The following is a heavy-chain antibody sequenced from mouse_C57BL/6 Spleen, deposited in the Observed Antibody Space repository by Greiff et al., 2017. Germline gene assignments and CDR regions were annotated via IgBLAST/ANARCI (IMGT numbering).Heavy chain of an antibody. D-gene: IGHD2-1*01. Sequence: EVKLMESGGGLVKPGGSLKLSCAASGFTFSDYGMHWVRQAPEKGLEWVAYISSGSSTIYYADTVKGRFTISRDNAKNTLFLQMTSLRSEDTAMYYCARGGDYGNFDYWGQGTTLTVSS. CDR3: ARGGDYGNFDY. CDR2: ISSGSSTI. V-gene: IGHV5-17*01. CDR1: GFTFSDYG. J-gene: IGHJ2*01.